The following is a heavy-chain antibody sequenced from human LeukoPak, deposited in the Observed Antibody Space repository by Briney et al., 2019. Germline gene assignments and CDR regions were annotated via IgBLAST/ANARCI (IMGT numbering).Heavy chain of an antibody. J-gene: IGHJ3*02. Sequence: GRSLRLSCAASGFTFSSYGMHWVRQAPGKGLEWVAVIWYDGSNKYYADSVKGRFTISRDNSKNTLYLQMNSLRAEDTAVYYCARDQNGSGGAFDIWGQGTMVTVSS. D-gene: IGHD3-10*01. CDR1: GFTFSSYG. CDR2: IWYDGSNK. CDR3: ARDQNGSGGAFDI. V-gene: IGHV3-33*01.